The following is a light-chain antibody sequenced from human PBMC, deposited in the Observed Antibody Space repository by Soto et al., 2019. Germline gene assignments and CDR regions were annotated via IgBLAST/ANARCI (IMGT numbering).Light chain of an antibody. V-gene: IGLV1-40*01. CDR1: SSNNGAGYD. CDR3: QSYDSSLSGLV. J-gene: IGLJ2*01. Sequence: QSVRAQPPSVSGAPGQRVTMSCTGSSSNNGAGYDVHWYQQLPGTAPKLLIYGNSNRPSGVPDRFSGSKSGTSASLAITGLQAEDEADYYCQSYDSSLSGLVFGGGTKLTVL. CDR2: GNS.